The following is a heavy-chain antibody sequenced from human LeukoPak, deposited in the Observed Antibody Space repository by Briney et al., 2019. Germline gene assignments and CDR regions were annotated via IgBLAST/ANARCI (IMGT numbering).Heavy chain of an antibody. CDR2: ISGSGGST. D-gene: IGHD1-26*01. CDR1: GFTFSSYA. CDR3: ARAGVGATGPADY. J-gene: IGHJ4*02. V-gene: IGHV3-23*01. Sequence: GESLRLSCAASGFTFSSYAMSWVRQAPGKGLEWVSAISGSGGSTYYADSVKGRFTISRDNSKNTLYLQMNSLRAEDTAVYYCARAGVGATGPADYWGQGTLVTVSS.